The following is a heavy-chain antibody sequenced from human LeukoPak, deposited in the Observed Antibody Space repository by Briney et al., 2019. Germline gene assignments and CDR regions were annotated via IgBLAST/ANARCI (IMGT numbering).Heavy chain of an antibody. CDR1: GFTFSSYA. V-gene: IGHV3-30-3*01. Sequence: GRSLRLSCAAPGFTFSSYAMHWVRHAPGEGLEWVAVISYEGSNKYYADSVKGRFTISRDNSKNTLYLQMNSLRAEDTAVYYCAREVLLWFGEFDYWGQGTLVTVSS. CDR3: AREVLLWFGEFDY. D-gene: IGHD3-10*01. CDR2: ISYEGSNK. J-gene: IGHJ4*02.